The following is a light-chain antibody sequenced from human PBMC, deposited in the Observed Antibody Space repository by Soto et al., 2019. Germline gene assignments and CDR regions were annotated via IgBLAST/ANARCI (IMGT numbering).Light chain of an antibody. CDR1: QSISRR. J-gene: IGKJ1*01. CDR2: DVS. CDR3: QQYNSYSWT. Sequence: DIQMIQSPSTLSASVGDRVTITCRASQSISRRLAWYQQKPVKDPKFLIYDVSSLESGVPSRFSGSGSGTQFILTISSLQPDVFATYYCQQYNSYSWTFGQGTKVEIK. V-gene: IGKV1-5*01.